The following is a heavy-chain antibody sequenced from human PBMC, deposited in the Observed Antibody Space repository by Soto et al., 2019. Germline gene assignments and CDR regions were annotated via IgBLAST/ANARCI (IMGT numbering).Heavy chain of an antibody. Sequence: PSETLSLTCTVSGDSIRNQYWSWIRQPPGKGLEWIGYIYNSGSTNYNPSLKSRLTISVDTSKNQFSLKLTSAAAADTAVYYCARTLDYGPMDVWGKGTTVTVSS. CDR3: ARTLDYGPMDV. V-gene: IGHV4-59*11. D-gene: IGHD3-16*01. CDR1: GDSIRNQY. CDR2: IYNSGST. J-gene: IGHJ6*03.